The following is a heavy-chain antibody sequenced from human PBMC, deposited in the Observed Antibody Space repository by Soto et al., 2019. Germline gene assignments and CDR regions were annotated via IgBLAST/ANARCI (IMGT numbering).Heavy chain of an antibody. D-gene: IGHD2-21*01. J-gene: IGHJ4*02. CDR3: ARDPYCGGDCNLDY. V-gene: IGHV3-48*01. CDR2: ISSSSSTI. Sequence: EVQLVESRGGLVQPGGSLRLSCAASGFTFSSYSMNWVRQAPGKGLEWVSYISSSSSTIYYADSVKGRFTISRDNAKNSLYLQMNSLRAEDTAVYYCARDPYCGGDCNLDYWGQGTLVTVSS. CDR1: GFTFSSYS.